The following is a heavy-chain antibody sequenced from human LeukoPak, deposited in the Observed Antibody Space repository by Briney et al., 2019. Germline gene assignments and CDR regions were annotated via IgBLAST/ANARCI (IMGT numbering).Heavy chain of an antibody. CDR2: ISPLSGGP. V-gene: IGHV1-2*02. D-gene: IGHD3-3*01. CDR3: AREGIKIFGGWAPFDP. CDR1: GYTFTDNY. J-gene: IGHJ5*02. Sequence: GASVKVSCKASGYTFTDNYIHWVRQAPGQGLEWMGWISPLSGGPMYAQKFQGRVTMTRDTSLSTAYIELNGLKSDDTAIYYCAREGIKIFGGWAPFDPWGQGTLVTVSS.